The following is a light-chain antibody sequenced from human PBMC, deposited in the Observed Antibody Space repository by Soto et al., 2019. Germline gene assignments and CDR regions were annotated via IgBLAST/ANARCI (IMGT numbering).Light chain of an antibody. Sequence: QSALTQPASVSGSPGQSITIPCTGTSSDVGGYNYVSWYQQHPGKAPKLMIYEVSNRPSGVSNRFSGSKSGNTASLTISGLQAEDEADYDCSSYTSSSTRVFGGGTKVT. V-gene: IGLV2-14*01. CDR2: EVS. J-gene: IGLJ3*02. CDR1: SSDVGGYNY. CDR3: SSYTSSSTRV.